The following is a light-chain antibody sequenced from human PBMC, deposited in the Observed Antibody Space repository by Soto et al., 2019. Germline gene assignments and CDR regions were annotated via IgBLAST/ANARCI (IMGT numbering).Light chain of an antibody. CDR1: SSDVAAYNY. CDR3: SSYTTSNTPLYV. V-gene: IGLV2-14*03. J-gene: IGLJ1*01. Sequence: QSALTQPASVSGSPGQSITISCTGTSSDVAAYNYVSWFQHHAGKAPKLMLYDVNNRPSGVFNRFSGSKSGNTASLTISGLQVEDEADYYCSSYTTSNTPLYVFGTGTKLTVL. CDR2: DVN.